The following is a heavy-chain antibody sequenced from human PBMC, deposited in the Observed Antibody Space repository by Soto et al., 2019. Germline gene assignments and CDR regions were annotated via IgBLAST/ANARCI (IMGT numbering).Heavy chain of an antibody. CDR2: IYYSGST. CDR3: ARWWSGSRQGFDP. Sequence: QVQLQESGPGLVKPSQTLSLTCTVSGGSISSGDYYWSWIRQHPGKGLEWIGYIYYSGSTYYNPSLKSRVTIPVDTSKTQFSLKLSSVTAADTAVYYCARWWSGSRQGFDPWGQGTLVTVSS. CDR1: GGSISSGDYY. V-gene: IGHV4-31*03. J-gene: IGHJ5*02. D-gene: IGHD3-3*01.